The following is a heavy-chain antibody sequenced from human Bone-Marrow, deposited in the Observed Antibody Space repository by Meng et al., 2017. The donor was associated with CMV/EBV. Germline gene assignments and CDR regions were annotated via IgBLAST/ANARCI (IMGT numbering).Heavy chain of an antibody. CDR2: IWYDGSNK. Sequence: GESLKISCAASGFTFSSYGMHWVRQAPGKGLEWVAVIWYDGSNKYYADSVKGRFTISRDNSKNTLYLQMNSLRAEDTAVYYCARDARIAAPDYWGQGTLVTVSS. J-gene: IGHJ4*02. CDR1: GFTFSSYG. CDR3: ARDARIAAPDY. V-gene: IGHV3-33*01. D-gene: IGHD6-6*01.